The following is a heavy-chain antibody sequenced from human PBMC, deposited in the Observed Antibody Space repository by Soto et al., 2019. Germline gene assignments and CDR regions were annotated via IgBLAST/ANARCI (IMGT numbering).Heavy chain of an antibody. Sequence: QVPLVQSGAEVKKPGSSVTVSCKASGGTFSSYAIHWVRQAPGQGLEWMGGIIPMYGPAKYAQRVQGRGTITADESTPTVYTKLTSLTSQDTAVYYCARVTSMVRGVIDNWFDPWGHGTLVTVSS. CDR2: IIPMYGPA. J-gene: IGHJ5*02. CDR3: ARVTSMVRGVIDNWFDP. V-gene: IGHV1-69*01. D-gene: IGHD3-10*01. CDR1: GGTFSSYA.